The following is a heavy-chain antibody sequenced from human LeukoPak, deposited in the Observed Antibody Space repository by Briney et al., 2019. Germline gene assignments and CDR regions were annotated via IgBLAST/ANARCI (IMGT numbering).Heavy chain of an antibody. CDR1: GYTFTGYY. Sequence: GASVKVSCKASGYTFTGYYMHWVRQAPGQGLEWMGWINANSGGTNYAQKFQGRVTMTRDTSISTAYMELSGLRSDDTAVYYCARSSRYDIWTGYPYWGQGTLVTVSP. V-gene: IGHV1-2*02. CDR2: INANSGGT. CDR3: ARSSRYDIWTGYPY. D-gene: IGHD3-9*01. J-gene: IGHJ4*02.